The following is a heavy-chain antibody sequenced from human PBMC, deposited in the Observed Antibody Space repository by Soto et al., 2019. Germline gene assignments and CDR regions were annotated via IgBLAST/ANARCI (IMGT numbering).Heavy chain of an antibody. D-gene: IGHD6-19*01. CDR3: ARDLHSSGWYGYYYGMDV. CDR2: ISSSSSYI. J-gene: IGHJ6*02. CDR1: GFTFSSYS. Sequence: PGGSLRLSCAASGFTFSSYSMNWVRQAPGKGLEWVSSISSSSSYIYYADSVKGRFTISRDNAKNSLYLQMNSLRAEDTAVYYCARDLHSSGWYGYYYGMDVWGQGTTVT. V-gene: IGHV3-21*01.